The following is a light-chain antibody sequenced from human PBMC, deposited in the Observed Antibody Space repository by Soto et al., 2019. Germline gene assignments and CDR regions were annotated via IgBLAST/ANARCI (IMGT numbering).Light chain of an antibody. V-gene: IGKV3-20*01. CDR3: QHYGSPLT. Sequence: EIVLTQSPGTLSLSPGGRATLSCRTSQSVRSSYLAWYQQRPGQAPRLLISGASFRATGIPDRFSGSGSGTDFTLTISRLEPEDFAVYYCQHYGSPLTFGGGTKVDIK. J-gene: IGKJ4*01. CDR1: QSVRSSY. CDR2: GAS.